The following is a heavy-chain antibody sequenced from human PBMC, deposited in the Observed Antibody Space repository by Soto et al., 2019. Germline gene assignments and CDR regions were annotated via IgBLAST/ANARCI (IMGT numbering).Heavy chain of an antibody. CDR2: VSGSGGST. V-gene: IGHV3-23*01. CDR3: AKDVTLSFNMIRGDFDY. D-gene: IGHD3-10*01. Sequence: EVQLLESGGGLVRPGGSLRLSCAASGFTFSSCAMSWVRQAPGKGLEWVSVVSGSGGSTEYADSVKGRFTVSRDNSKNTLYLQMHSLRAEDTAVYYCAKDVTLSFNMIRGDFDYRGQGTVVTVSS. J-gene: IGHJ4*02. CDR1: GFTFSSCA.